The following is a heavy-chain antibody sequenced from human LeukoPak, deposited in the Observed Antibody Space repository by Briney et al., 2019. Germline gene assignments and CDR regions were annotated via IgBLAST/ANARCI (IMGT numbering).Heavy chain of an antibody. CDR2: IYYSGST. CDR3: ARTIAAAGTSWFDP. V-gene: IGHV4-39*07. CDR1: GGSISSSSYY. D-gene: IGHD6-13*01. J-gene: IGHJ5*02. Sequence: SETLSLTCTVSGGSISSSSYYWGWIRQPPGKGLGWIGSIYYSGSTYYNPSLKSRVTISVDTSKNQFSLKLSSVTAADTAVYYCARTIAAAGTSWFDPWGQGTLVTVSS.